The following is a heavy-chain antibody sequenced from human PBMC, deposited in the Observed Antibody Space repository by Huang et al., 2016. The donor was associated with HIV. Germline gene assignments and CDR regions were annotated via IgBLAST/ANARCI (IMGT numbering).Heavy chain of an antibody. CDR3: ARGGPYSRDYYYYGMDV. CDR1: GGSISSYY. Sequence: QVQLQESGPGLVKPSETLSLTCTVSGGSISSYYWSWIRQPPGKGLEWIGYIHYSGSTNYNPSLNSRVTTSVDTSKNQFFLKLSSVTAADTAVYYCARGGPYSRDYYYYGMDVWDQGTTVTVSS. V-gene: IGHV4-59*01. J-gene: IGHJ6*02. D-gene: IGHD6-13*01. CDR2: IHYSGST.